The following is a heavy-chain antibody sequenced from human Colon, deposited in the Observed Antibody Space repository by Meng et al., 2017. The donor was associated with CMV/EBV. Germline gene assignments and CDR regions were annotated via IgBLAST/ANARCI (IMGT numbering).Heavy chain of an antibody. J-gene: IGHJ4*02. D-gene: IGHD3/OR15-3a*01. CDR2: IDPNGGGT. Sequence: SVKVSCKSSGYTFTDFYIHWVRQAPGQGLEWMGWIDPNGGGTKYPQTFQGRVTMTSDTSMTTAYLELSGLKSDDTAIYYCARSEFWNSFYNHIDFDSWGQGTLVTVSS. CDR1: GYTFTDFY. V-gene: IGHV1-2*02. CDR3: ARSEFWNSFYNHIDFDS.